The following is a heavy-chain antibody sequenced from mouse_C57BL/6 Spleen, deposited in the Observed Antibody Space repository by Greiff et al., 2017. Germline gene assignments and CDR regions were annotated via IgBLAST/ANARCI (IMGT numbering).Heavy chain of an antibody. D-gene: IGHD1-1*01. CDR3: ARLVTTVVATGDY. V-gene: IGHV1-59*01. CDR1: GYTFTSYW. Sequence: QVQLKQPGAELVRPGTSVTLSCKASGYTFTSYWMHWVKQRPGQGLEWIGVIDPSDSYTNYNQKFKGKATLTVDTSSSTAYMQLSILTSEDSAVYYCARLVTTVVATGDYWGQGTTLTVAS. CDR2: IDPSDSYT. J-gene: IGHJ2*01.